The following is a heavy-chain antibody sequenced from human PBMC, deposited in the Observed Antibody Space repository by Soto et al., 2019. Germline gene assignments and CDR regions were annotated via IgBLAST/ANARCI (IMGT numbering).Heavy chain of an antibody. V-gene: IGHV3-11*01. CDR2: ISSSGSTI. D-gene: IGHD2-2*01. CDR3: ARGYCSSTSCSPSSYYYYYVDV. J-gene: IGHJ6*03. CDR1: GLTFSDYY. Sequence: QVQLVESGGGLVKPGGSLRLSCAASGLTFSDYYMSWIRQAPGKGLEWVSYISSSGSTIYYADSVKGRFTISRDNAKNSLYLQMNSLRGAEKAVYYCARGYCSSTSCSPSSYYYYYVDVWGKGTTVTVSS.